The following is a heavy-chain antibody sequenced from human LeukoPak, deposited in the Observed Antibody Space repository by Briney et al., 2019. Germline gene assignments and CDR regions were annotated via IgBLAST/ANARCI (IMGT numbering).Heavy chain of an antibody. CDR2: ISYDGSNK. CDR3: AREISYDFWSGPYGMDV. CDR1: GFTFSSYA. Sequence: GGSLRLSCAASGFTFSSYAMHWVRQAPGKGLEWVAVISYDGSNKYYVDSVKGRFTISRDNSKNTLYLQMNSLRAEDTAVYYCAREISYDFWSGPYGMDVWGQGTTVTVSS. V-gene: IGHV3-30*04. D-gene: IGHD3-3*01. J-gene: IGHJ6*02.